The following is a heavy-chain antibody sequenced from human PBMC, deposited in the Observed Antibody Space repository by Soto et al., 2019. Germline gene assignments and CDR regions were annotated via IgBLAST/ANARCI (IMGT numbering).Heavy chain of an antibody. D-gene: IGHD2-2*01. Sequence: QVQLVESGGGVVQPGRSLRLSCAASGFTFSSYAMHWVRQAPGKGLEWVAVISYDGSNKYYADSVKGQFTISRDNSKNTLDLEMNSLGAEDTAVDYCARDLLRVGYFSSTSCLHYYYYYGMDVWGQGTTVTVSS. CDR2: ISYDGSNK. V-gene: IGHV3-30-3*01. CDR1: GFTFSSYA. CDR3: ARDLLRVGYFSSTSCLHYYYYYGMDV. J-gene: IGHJ6*02.